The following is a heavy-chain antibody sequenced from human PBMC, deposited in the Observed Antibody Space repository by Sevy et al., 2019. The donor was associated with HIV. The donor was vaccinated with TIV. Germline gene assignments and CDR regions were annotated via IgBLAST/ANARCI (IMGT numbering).Heavy chain of an antibody. CDR1: GFTFSSYA. Sequence: GGSLRLSCAASGFTFSSYAMHWVRQAPGKGLEWVAVISYDGSNKYYADSVKGRFTISRDNSKNTLYLQMNSLRAEGTAVYYCAREDYYGSGSPFDYWGQGTLVTVSS. V-gene: IGHV3-30-3*01. J-gene: IGHJ4*02. CDR3: AREDYYGSGSPFDY. CDR2: ISYDGSNK. D-gene: IGHD3-10*01.